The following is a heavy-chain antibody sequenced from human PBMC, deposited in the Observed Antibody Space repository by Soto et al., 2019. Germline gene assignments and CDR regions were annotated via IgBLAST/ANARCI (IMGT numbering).Heavy chain of an antibody. CDR2: IYHSGST. CDR1: GGSIISSSW. D-gene: IGHD6-13*01. V-gene: IGHV4-4*02. J-gene: IGHJ6*02. Sequence: SETMSLTCAVSGGSIISSSWWSWVRQPPGKGLEWIGEIYHSGSTNYNPSLKSRVTISVDKSKNQFSLKLSSVTAADTAVYYCAALIAAAGRPGMDVWGQGTTVTVSS. CDR3: AALIAAAGRPGMDV.